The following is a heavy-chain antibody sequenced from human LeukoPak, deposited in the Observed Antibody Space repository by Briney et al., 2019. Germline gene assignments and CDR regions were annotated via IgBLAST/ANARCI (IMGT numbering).Heavy chain of an antibody. CDR2: ISYDGSNK. V-gene: IGHV3-30*03. J-gene: IGHJ5*02. Sequence: GGSLRLSCAASGFTFSSDGMHWVRQAPGKGLEWVAVISYDGSNKYYAYSVKGRFTISRDNAKNTMYVQMNSLRAEDTAVYYCARLPRWKVAAVGTGWFGPWGQGTLVTVSS. CDR1: GFTFSSDG. D-gene: IGHD6-13*01. CDR3: ARLPRWKVAAVGTGWFGP.